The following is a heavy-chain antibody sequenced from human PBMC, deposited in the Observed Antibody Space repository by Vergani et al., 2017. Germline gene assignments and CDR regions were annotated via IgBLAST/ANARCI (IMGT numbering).Heavy chain of an antibody. Sequence: QVQLVESGGGVVQPGRSLRLSCAASGFTFSSYGMHWVRQAPGKGLEWVAVIWYDGSNKYYADSVKDRFTISRDNSKNTLYLQMNSLRAEDTAVYYCARDRNDQLLVTSEYYFDYWGQGTLVTVSS. V-gene: IGHV3-33*01. CDR2: IWYDGSNK. D-gene: IGHD2-2*01. CDR3: ARDRNDQLLVTSEYYFDY. J-gene: IGHJ4*02. CDR1: GFTFSSYG.